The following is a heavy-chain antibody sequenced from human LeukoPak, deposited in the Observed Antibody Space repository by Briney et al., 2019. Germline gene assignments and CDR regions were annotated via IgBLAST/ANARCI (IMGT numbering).Heavy chain of an antibody. D-gene: IGHD3-16*01. Sequence: PGGSLRLSCAASGFTFSSYAMHWVRQPPGKGLEWIGSIYYSGSTYYNPSLKSRVTISVDTSKNQFSLKLSSVTAADTAVYYCARGPFMNFDYWGQGTLVTVSS. J-gene: IGHJ4*02. V-gene: IGHV4-39*01. CDR3: ARGPFMNFDY. CDR2: IYYSGST. CDR1: GFTFSSYAMH.